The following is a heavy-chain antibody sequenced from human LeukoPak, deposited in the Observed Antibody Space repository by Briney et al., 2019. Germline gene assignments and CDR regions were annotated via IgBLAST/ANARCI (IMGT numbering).Heavy chain of an antibody. D-gene: IGHD3-22*01. Sequence: PSQTLSLTCTVSGGTMSSSSYYWGWIRQSPGKGLEWIANIYYSGTTYYNPSLKSRVTISVDTSKNQFSLKLSSATAADTAVYYCARSFYYDGSGYWGFDFWGQGTLVTVSS. CDR3: ARSFYYDGSGYWGFDF. J-gene: IGHJ4*02. CDR1: GGTMSSSSYY. CDR2: IYYSGTT. V-gene: IGHV4-39*01.